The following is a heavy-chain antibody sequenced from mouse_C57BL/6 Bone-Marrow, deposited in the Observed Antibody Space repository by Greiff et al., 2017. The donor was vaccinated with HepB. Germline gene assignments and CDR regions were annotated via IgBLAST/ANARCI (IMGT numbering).Heavy chain of an antibody. CDR2: IDPSDSYT. CDR3: ARGGLRGYFDY. V-gene: IGHV1-69*01. CDR1: GYTFTSYW. J-gene: IGHJ2*01. Sequence: QVQLQQPGAELVMPGASVKLSCKASGYTFTSYWMHWVKQRPGQGLEWIGEIDPSDSYTNYNQKFKGKSTLTVDKSSSTAYMQLSSLTSEDSAVYYGARGGLRGYFDYWGQGTTLTVSS. D-gene: IGHD2-4*01.